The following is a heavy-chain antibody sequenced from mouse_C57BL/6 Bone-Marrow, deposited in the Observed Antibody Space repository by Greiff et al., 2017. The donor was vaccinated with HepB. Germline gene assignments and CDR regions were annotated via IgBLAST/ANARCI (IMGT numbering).Heavy chain of an antibody. CDR1: GFTFSSYA. CDR3: ARVGLLRGDYYYAMGY. D-gene: IGHD1-1*01. Sequence: EVQRVESGGGLVKPGGSLKLSCAASGFTFSSYAMSWVRQTPEKRLEWVATISDGGSYTYYPDNVKGRFTISRDNAKNNLYLQMSHLKSEDTAMYYCARVGLLRGDYYYAMGYWGQGTSVTVSS. V-gene: IGHV5-4*01. CDR2: ISDGGSYT. J-gene: IGHJ4*01.